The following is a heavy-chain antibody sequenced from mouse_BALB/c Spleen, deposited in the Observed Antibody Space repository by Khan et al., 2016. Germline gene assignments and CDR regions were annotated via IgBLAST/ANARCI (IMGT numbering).Heavy chain of an antibody. D-gene: IGHD1-2*01. CDR1: GYSITSDYA. CDR2: IRYSGST. Sequence: EVQLQESGPGLVKPSQSLSLTCTVTGYSITSDYAWNWIRQFPGNKLEWMGYIRYSGSTTYNPSLKSRISITRDTSKNQFFLQLYSVTTEDTATYYCTRSPMATRYFDGWGAGTTVTVSS. V-gene: IGHV3-2*02. J-gene: IGHJ1*01. CDR3: TRSPMATRYFDG.